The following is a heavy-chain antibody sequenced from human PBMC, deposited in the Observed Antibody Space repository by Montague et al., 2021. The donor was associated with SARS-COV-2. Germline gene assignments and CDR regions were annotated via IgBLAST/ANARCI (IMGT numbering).Heavy chain of an antibody. J-gene: IGHJ5*02. CDR2: NYYSGST. Sequence: SETLSLTCTVSGGSISSSSYYWGWIRQPPGKGLEWIGSNYYSGSTYYNPSLKSRVTISVDTSKNQFSLKLSSVTAADTAVYYCAGHCVARGVSAGWFDPWGQGTLVTVSS. CDR3: AGHCVARGVSAGWFDP. D-gene: IGHD3-10*01. CDR1: GGSISSSSYY. V-gene: IGHV4-39*01.